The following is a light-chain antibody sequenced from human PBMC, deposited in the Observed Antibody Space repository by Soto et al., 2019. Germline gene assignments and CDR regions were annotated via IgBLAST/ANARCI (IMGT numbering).Light chain of an antibody. CDR2: VNSDGSH. CDR3: QTWASSIRV. CDR1: TGHSSNV. Sequence: QPVLTQSPSATASLGASVKLTCTLTTGHSSNVIAWHQLQPEKGPRYLMKVNSDGSHIKGDGIPDRFSGSSSGAERYLIISSLQSEDEADYYCQTWASSIRVFGGGTNLTVL. V-gene: IGLV4-69*01. J-gene: IGLJ2*01.